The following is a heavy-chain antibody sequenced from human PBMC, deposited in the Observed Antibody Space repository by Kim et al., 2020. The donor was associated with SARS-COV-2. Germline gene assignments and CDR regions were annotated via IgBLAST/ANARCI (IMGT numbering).Heavy chain of an antibody. Sequence: SETLSLTCTVSRGSIRSNNDYWGWIRQPPGKGLEWIGNVFHSGSTYYNPSLKSRVTISVNTSKNQFSLKVTSVTAADTAVYYCARLSYYYDSTPFDYWGQGTLVTVSS. CDR1: RGSIRSNNDY. CDR3: ARLSYYYDSTPFDY. V-gene: IGHV4-39*01. CDR2: VFHSGST. D-gene: IGHD3-22*01. J-gene: IGHJ4*02.